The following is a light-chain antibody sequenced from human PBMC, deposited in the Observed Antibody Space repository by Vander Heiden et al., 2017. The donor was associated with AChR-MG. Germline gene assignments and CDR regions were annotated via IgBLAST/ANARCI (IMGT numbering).Light chain of an antibody. Sequence: SYVLTQPPSVSVAPGQPATITCVGNNIGGKNVHWYQQKTGQAPVLVVYDDSDRPSGILARFSGSNSENTATLTISEAEAGDEADYFCQVWDTSSDHGVFGTGTTLTVL. CDR3: QVWDTSSDHGV. J-gene: IGLJ1*01. CDR1: NIGGKN. V-gene: IGLV3-21*02. CDR2: DDS.